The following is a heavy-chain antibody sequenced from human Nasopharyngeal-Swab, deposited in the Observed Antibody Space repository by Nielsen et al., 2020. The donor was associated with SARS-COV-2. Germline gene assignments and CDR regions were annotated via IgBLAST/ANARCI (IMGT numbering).Heavy chain of an antibody. CDR2: IYYSGST. J-gene: IGHJ3*02. CDR3: VRGDKAEITIFGVVIISAAFDI. Sequence: WIRQPPGKGLEWIGYIYYSGSTYYNPSLKSRVTISVDTSKNQFSLKLSSVTAADTAVYYCVRGDKAEITIFGVVIISAAFDIWGQGTMVTVSS. D-gene: IGHD3-3*01. V-gene: IGHV4-31*02.